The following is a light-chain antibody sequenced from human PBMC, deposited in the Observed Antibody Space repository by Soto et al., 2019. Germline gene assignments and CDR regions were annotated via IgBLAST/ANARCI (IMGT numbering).Light chain of an antibody. V-gene: IGKV1-5*01. CDR3: QQYNSYSPT. J-gene: IGKJ1*01. Sequence: DIQMTQSPSTLSASVGDRVTITCRASQSISSWLAWYQQKPGKAPKLLIYDASSLESGVPSRFSGSGSGTEFTLTISSLQPDDSATYYCQQYNSYSPTFGQGTKVEIK. CDR1: QSISSW. CDR2: DAS.